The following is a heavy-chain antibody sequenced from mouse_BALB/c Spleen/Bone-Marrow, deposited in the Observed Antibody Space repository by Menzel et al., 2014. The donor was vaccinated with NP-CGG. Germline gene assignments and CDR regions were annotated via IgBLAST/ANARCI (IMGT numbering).Heavy chain of an antibody. CDR3: ARLNYYGNLFV. CDR2: INPESSTI. V-gene: IGHV4-1*02. CDR1: GFDFSRYW. Sequence: AQLVESGGGLVQPGGSLKLSCAASGFDFSRYWMSWVRQAPGKGLEWIGEINPESSTINYTPSLKDKFIISRDNAKNTLYLQMSKVRSEDTALYYCARLNYYGNLFVWGAGTTVTVSS. D-gene: IGHD1-1*01. J-gene: IGHJ1*01.